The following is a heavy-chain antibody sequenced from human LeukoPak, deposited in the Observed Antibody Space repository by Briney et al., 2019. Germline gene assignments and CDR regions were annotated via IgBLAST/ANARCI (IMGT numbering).Heavy chain of an antibody. CDR2: IRYDGSNK. D-gene: IGHD3-3*01. CDR3: ARDNSEENPIGYYYYMDV. CDR1: GFTFSSYG. Sequence: PGGSLRLSCAASGFTFSSYGMHWVRQAPGKGLEWVAFIRYDGSNKYYADSVKGRFTISRDNSKNTLYLQMNSLRAEDTAVYYCARDNSEENPIGYYYYMDVWGKGTTVTVSS. V-gene: IGHV3-30*02. J-gene: IGHJ6*03.